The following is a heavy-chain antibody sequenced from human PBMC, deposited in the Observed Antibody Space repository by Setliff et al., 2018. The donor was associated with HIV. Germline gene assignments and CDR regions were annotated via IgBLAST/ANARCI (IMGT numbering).Heavy chain of an antibody. J-gene: IGHJ3*02. CDR3: ASFVGATGGYI. CDR2: IYYSGST. D-gene: IGHD1-26*01. CDR1: GGSINSNSHY. Sequence: SETLSLTCTVSGGSINSNSHYWAWIRQPPGKGLEWIANIYYSGSTYYNPSLQSRVTIFLDTSKNQFPLRLTSVTAADTATYYCASFVGATGGYIWGQGTKVTVSS. V-gene: IGHV4-39*01.